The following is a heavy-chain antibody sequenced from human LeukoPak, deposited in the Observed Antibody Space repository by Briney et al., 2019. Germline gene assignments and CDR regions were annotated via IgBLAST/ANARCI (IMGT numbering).Heavy chain of an antibody. CDR1: EFSVGSNY. CDR3: ARRAGAYSHSYDY. J-gene: IGHJ4*02. D-gene: IGHD4/OR15-4a*01. Sequence: GGSLRLSCAASEFSVGSNYMTWVRQAPGKGLEWASLIYSGGSTYYADSVKGRFTISRDNSKNTLYLQMNSLRAEDAAVYYCARRAGAYSHSYDYWGQGTVVTVSS. V-gene: IGHV3-66*04. CDR2: IYSGGST.